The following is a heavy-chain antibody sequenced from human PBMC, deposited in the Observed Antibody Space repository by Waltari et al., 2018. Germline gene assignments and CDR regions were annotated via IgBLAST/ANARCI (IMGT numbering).Heavy chain of an antibody. J-gene: IGHJ4*02. CDR2: IIPILGIA. CDR3: ARETPYYDFWSGYYE. Sequence: QVQLVQSGAEVKKPGSSVKVSCRASGGTFSSYAISWVRQAPGQGLEWMGGIIPILGIANYAQKFQGIVTITADESTSTAYMELSSLRSEDTAVYYCARETPYYDFWSGYYEWGQGTLVTVSS. CDR1: GGTFSSYA. V-gene: IGHV1-69*04. D-gene: IGHD3-3*01.